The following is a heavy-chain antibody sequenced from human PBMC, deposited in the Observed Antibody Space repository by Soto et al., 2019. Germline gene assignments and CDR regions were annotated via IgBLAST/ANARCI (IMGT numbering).Heavy chain of an antibody. Sequence: GGSLRLSCAASGFTFSSYAMHWVRQAPGKGLEWVAVISYDGSNKYYADSVKGRFTISRDNSKNTLYLQMNSLRAEDTAVYYCARDGAEEMTYYYYGMDVWGQGTTVTVS. CDR3: ARDGAEEMTYYYYGMDV. J-gene: IGHJ6*02. CDR1: GFTFSSYA. V-gene: IGHV3-30-3*01. CDR2: ISYDGSNK.